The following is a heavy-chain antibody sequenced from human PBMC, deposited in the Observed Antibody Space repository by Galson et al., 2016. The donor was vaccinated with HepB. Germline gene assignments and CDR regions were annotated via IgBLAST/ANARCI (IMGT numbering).Heavy chain of an antibody. CDR1: RGTFSSYT. CDR3: ARGFIAAVGWFDP. D-gene: IGHD6-13*01. J-gene: IGHJ5*02. Sequence: SVKVSCKASRGTFSSYTISWVRQAPGQGLEWMGGIIPIFGTTNYAQKFQGRVTITADESTSTAYMELSSLRSEDTAVYYCARGFIAAVGWFDPWGQGTLVTVSS. CDR2: IIPIFGTT. V-gene: IGHV1-69*13.